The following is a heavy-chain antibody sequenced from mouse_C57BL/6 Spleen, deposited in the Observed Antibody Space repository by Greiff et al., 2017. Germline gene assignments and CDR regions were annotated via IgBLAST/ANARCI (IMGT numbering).Heavy chain of an antibody. V-gene: IGHV3-1*01. J-gene: IGHJ3*01. CDR1: GYSITSGYD. CDR2: ISYSGST. Sequence: DVQLQESGPGMVKPSQSLSLTCTVTGYSITSGYDWHWIRHFPGNKLEWMGYISYSGSTNYNPSLKSRISITHDTSKNHFFLKLNSVTTEDTATYYCARTGGYYVGFAYWGQGTLVTVAA. CDR3: ARTGGYYVGFAY. D-gene: IGHD2-3*01.